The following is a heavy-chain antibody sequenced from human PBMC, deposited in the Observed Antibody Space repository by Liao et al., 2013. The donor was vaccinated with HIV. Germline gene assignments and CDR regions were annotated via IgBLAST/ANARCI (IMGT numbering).Heavy chain of an antibody. D-gene: IGHD6-19*01. CDR2: IDHSGNS. CDR3: ARGVSSSGLGGYYQMDV. J-gene: IGHJ6*03. Sequence: QVQLQRWGAGLLKPSKTLSLTCAVYGGSFSGYYWSWIRHPPGKGLEWIGEIDHSGNSKYNPSLKSRVTISVDTSKNQFSLNLSSVTAADTAVYYCARGVSSSGLGGYYQMDVWGKGTTVTVSS. CDR1: GGSFSGYY. V-gene: IGHV4-34*01.